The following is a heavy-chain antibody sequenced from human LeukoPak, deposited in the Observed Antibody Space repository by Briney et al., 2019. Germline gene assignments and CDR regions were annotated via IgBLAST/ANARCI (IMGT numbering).Heavy chain of an antibody. Sequence: GGPLSLSCAASGFTVGSNYMSWVRQAPGEGLEGASVIYSGGSTYYADSVKGRFTISRDNSKNTLYLQMNSLRAEDTAVYYCASYYYDSSGYVLDYWGQGTLVTVSS. V-gene: IGHV3-66*02. D-gene: IGHD3-22*01. J-gene: IGHJ4*02. CDR3: ASYYYDSSGYVLDY. CDR2: IYSGGST. CDR1: GFTVGSNY.